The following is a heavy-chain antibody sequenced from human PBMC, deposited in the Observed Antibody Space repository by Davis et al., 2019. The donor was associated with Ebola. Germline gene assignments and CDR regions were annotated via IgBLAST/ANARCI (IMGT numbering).Heavy chain of an antibody. D-gene: IGHD3-10*01. J-gene: IGHJ4*02. CDR2: IRSKANSYAT. CDR1: GFTFSGSA. Sequence: PGGSLRLSCAASGFTFSGSAMHWVRQASGKGLEWVGRIRSKANSYATAYAASVKGRFTISRDDSKNTAYLQMNSLRAEDTAVYYCAKGPLVQGVRAGYWGQGTLVTVSS. CDR3: AKGPLVQGVRAGY. V-gene: IGHV3-73*01.